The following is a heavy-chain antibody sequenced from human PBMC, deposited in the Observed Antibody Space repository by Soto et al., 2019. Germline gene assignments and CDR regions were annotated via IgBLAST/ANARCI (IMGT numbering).Heavy chain of an antibody. CDR3: ARSVFP. J-gene: IGHJ5*02. Sequence: QVQLQELDPGLVKPSQTLSLTCTVSGGSISSGVYYWNWIRQHPGKGLEWIGYIYYSGNTYYNPSVKSRVSISVDTAKNQFSLKLNSVTAADTAVYYCARSVFPWGQGTLVTVSS. CDR2: IYYSGNT. V-gene: IGHV4-31*03. CDR1: GGSISSGVYY.